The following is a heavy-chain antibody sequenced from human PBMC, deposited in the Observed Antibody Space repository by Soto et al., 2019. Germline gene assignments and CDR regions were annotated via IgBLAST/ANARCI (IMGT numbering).Heavy chain of an antibody. CDR3: ARSSKYDFWSGYYNFDY. J-gene: IGHJ4*02. CDR1: GGSISSGDYY. Sequence: PSETLSLTCTVSGGSISSGDYYWSWIRQPPGKGLEWIGYIYYSGSTYYNPSLKSRVTISVDTSKNQFSLKLSSVTAADTAVYYCARSSKYDFWSGYYNFDYWGQGTLVTVSS. D-gene: IGHD3-3*01. V-gene: IGHV4-30-4*01. CDR2: IYYSGST.